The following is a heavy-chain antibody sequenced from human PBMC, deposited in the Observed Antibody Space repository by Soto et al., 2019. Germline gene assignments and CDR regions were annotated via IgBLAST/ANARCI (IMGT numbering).Heavy chain of an antibody. Sequence: PGGSLRLSCAASGFTFSSYGMHWVRQAPGKGLEWVAVISYDGSNKYYADSVKGRFTISRDNSKNTLYLQMNSLRAEDTAVYYCAKRFSSGWYERYYYYYGMDVWGQGTTVTVSS. CDR3: AKRFSSGWYERYYYYYGMDV. D-gene: IGHD6-19*01. CDR1: GFTFSSYG. V-gene: IGHV3-30*18. CDR2: ISYDGSNK. J-gene: IGHJ6*02.